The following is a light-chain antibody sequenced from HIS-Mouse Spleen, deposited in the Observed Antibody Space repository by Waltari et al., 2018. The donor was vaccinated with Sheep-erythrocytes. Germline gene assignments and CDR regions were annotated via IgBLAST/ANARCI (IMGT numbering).Light chain of an antibody. CDR2: DAS. CDR1: QSVSSY. V-gene: IGKV3-11*01. J-gene: IGKJ2*01. Sequence: EIVLTQSLATLSLSPGERATLSCRASQSVSSYLAWYQKKPVQAHRLLIYDASNRATGIPARFSGSGSGTDFTLTISSLEPEDFAVYYWQQRSNWYTFGQGTKLEIK. CDR3: QQRSNWYT.